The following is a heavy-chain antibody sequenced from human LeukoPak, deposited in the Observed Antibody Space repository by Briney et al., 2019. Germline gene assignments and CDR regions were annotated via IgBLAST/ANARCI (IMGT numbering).Heavy chain of an antibody. V-gene: IGHV3-48*04. D-gene: IGHD6-13*01. J-gene: IGHJ5*02. CDR3: ARTWYSSSWERWFDP. CDR1: GFTFSIYG. Sequence: GGSLRLSCAASGFTFSIYGMNWVRQAPGKGLEWVSYISGSSSIIYYADSVKGRFTISRDNAKNSLFLQMNSLRAEDTAVYYCARTWYSSSWERWFDPWGQGTLVTVSS. CDR2: ISGSSSII.